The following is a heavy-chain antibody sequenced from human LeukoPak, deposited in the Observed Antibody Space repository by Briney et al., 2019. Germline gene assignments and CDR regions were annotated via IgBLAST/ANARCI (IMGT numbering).Heavy chain of an antibody. V-gene: IGHV3-53*01. D-gene: IGHD6-13*01. CDR2: IYSGGTT. CDR1: GVTVSSNY. Sequence: GGSLRLSCAASGVTVSSNYMSWVRQAPGKGLEWVSVIYSGGTTYFADSVKGRFTISRDNSKNTVYLQMNSLRAEDTAVYYCARVGAAEKLYYYYMDVWGKGTTVTVSS. J-gene: IGHJ6*03. CDR3: ARVGAAEKLYYYYMDV.